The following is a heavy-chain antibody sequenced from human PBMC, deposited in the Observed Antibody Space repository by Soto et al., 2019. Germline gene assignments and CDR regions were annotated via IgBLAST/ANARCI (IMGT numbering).Heavy chain of an antibody. CDR1: GYTFTSYG. J-gene: IGHJ3*02. V-gene: IGHV1-18*01. D-gene: IGHD3-22*01. CDR2: ISANNGNT. Sequence: ASVKVSCKASGYTFTSYGISWVRQAPGQGLEWMGWISANNGNTNYAQKLQGRVTMTTDTSISTAYMELSRLRSDDTAVYYCARAHYYHSSAARDAFDIWGQGTMVTVSS. CDR3: ARAHYYHSSAARDAFDI.